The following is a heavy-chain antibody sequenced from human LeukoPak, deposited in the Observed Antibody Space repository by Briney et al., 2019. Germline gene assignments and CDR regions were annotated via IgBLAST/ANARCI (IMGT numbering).Heavy chain of an antibody. J-gene: IGHJ4*02. D-gene: IGHD3-10*01. CDR3: ARLNYYGSGSYYLDY. V-gene: IGHV4-4*02. Sequence: PSETLSLTCAVSGGSISSSNWWSWVRQPPGKGLEWIGEIYHSGSTNYNPSLKSRVTISVDKSKNQFSLKLSSVTAADTAVYYCARLNYYGSGSYYLDYWGQGTLVTVSS. CDR2: IYHSGST. CDR1: GGSISSSNW.